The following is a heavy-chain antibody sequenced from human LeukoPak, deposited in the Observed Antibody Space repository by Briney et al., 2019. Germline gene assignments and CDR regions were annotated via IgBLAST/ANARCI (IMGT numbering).Heavy chain of an antibody. CDR1: GFTFSSYA. Sequence: GGSLRLSCAASGFTFSSYAMHWVRQAPGKGLEWVAVISYDGSNKYYADSVKGRFTISRDNSKNTLYLQMNSLRAEDTAVYYCAREERTPSSSCVDYWGQGTLVTVSS. J-gene: IGHJ4*02. D-gene: IGHD6-13*01. CDR2: ISYDGSNK. V-gene: IGHV3-30-3*01. CDR3: AREERTPSSSCVDY.